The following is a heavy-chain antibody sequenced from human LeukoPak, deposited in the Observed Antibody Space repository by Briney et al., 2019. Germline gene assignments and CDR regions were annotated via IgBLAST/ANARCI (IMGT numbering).Heavy chain of an antibody. V-gene: IGHV4-38-2*02. J-gene: IGHJ3*02. Sequence: SETLSLTCTVSGYSIARGSYWGWIRQPPGKGLEWIANIYHSGSTYYNPSLKSRVTISVDTSKNQFSLKLNSVTAADTAIYYCARVHVNSGYYFGDAFDIWGQGTMVTVSS. CDR1: GYSIARGSY. CDR3: ARVHVNSGYYFGDAFDI. D-gene: IGHD3-22*01. CDR2: IYHSGST.